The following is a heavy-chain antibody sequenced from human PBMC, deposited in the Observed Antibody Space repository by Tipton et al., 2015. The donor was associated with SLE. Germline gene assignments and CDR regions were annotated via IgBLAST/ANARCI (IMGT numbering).Heavy chain of an antibody. V-gene: IGHV3-21*01. Sequence: SLRLSCAASGFTFSTYNMNWVRQAPGKGLEWVSSFSSSSSYIYYADSVKGRFTISRDNAKNSLYLQMNSLRAEDTAVYYCAREGVYDISGYSGSGYYFDYWGQGTLVTVSS. CDR2: FSSSSSYI. CDR1: GFTFSTYN. CDR3: AREGVYDISGYSGSGYYFDY. D-gene: IGHD3-22*01. J-gene: IGHJ4*02.